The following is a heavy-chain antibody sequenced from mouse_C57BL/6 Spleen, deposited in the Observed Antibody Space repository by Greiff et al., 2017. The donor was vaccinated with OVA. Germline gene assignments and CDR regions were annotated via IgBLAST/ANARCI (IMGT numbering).Heavy chain of an antibody. D-gene: IGHD2-4*01. CDR3: ARPFGLRDEWDFDV. V-gene: IGHV1-64*01. CDR1: GYTFTSYW. Sequence: QVQLQQPGAELVKPGASVKLSCKASGYTFTSYWMHWVKQRPGQGLEWIGMIHPNSGSTNYNEKFKSKATLTVDKSSSTAYMQLSSLTSEDSAVYYCARPFGLRDEWDFDVWGTGTTVTVSS. J-gene: IGHJ1*03. CDR2: IHPNSGST.